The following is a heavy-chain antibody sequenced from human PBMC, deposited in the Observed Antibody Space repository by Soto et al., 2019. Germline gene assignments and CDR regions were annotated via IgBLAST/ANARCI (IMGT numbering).Heavy chain of an antibody. D-gene: IGHD3-10*01. Sequence: GGSLRLSCAASGFTFSTYWMHWVRQVPGKGLVWVSRIDGDGSGTTYADSVKGRFTISRDNAKNTLYLQMNSLRAEDTAVYYCARDYYGSVDYWGQGTLVTVSS. CDR2: IDGDGSGT. CDR1: GFTFSTYW. V-gene: IGHV3-74*01. CDR3: ARDYYGSVDY. J-gene: IGHJ4*02.